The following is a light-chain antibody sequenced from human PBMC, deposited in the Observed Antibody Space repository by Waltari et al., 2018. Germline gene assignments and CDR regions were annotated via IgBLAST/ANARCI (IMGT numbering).Light chain of an antibody. V-gene: IGLV7-46*01. CDR2: DTS. CDR3: LLFYSGARV. Sequence: YWFQQKPGQAPRTRIYDTSDRHAWTPARFSASLLGGKAALTLSGAQPEYEADYYCLLFYSGARVFGGGTKLTVL. J-gene: IGLJ3*02.